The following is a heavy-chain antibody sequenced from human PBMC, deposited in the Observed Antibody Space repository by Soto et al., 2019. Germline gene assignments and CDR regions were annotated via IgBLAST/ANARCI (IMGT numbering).Heavy chain of an antibody. CDR2: ISYDGSNK. Sequence: QVQLVESGGGVVQPGRSLRLSCAASGFTFSSYGMHWVRQAPGKGLEWVAGISYDGSNKYHADSVKGRFSVSRDNSRNTLNLQMRSLRGEDTAVYYCAKQPKRGYDPSEFFDYWGQGILVTVTS. CDR1: GFTFSSYG. J-gene: IGHJ4*02. D-gene: IGHD5-12*01. CDR3: AKQPKRGYDPSEFFDY. V-gene: IGHV3-30*18.